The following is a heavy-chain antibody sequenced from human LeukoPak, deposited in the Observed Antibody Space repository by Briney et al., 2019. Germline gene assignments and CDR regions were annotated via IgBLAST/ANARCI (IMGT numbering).Heavy chain of an antibody. CDR1: AGSISIRSYY. CDR2: FYSTGST. J-gene: IGHJ4*02. Sequence: SETLSLTCTVSAGSISIRSYYWGWIRQPPGKGLDWIGTFYSTGSTYYNPSLKSRVTISTDTSKNQFSLKLSSVTAADTAVYYCARHQTLGIVYFDSWGQGTLVTVSS. D-gene: IGHD7-27*01. V-gene: IGHV4-39*01. CDR3: ARHQTLGIVYFDS.